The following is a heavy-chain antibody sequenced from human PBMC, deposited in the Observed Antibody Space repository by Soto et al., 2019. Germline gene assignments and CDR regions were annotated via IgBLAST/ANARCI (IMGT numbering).Heavy chain of an antibody. Sequence: GESLKISCKGSGFSFTTYWIGWVRQMPGKGLEWMGIIYPGDSDTKYSPSLQGQVTISADTSITTAYLQWTSLKASDTAMYYCARSRRGAYSSGWYSPSGYYNYGIDVWGQGTKVTVSS. CDR1: GFSFTTYW. J-gene: IGHJ6*02. D-gene: IGHD6-19*01. CDR3: ARSRRGAYSSGWYSPSGYYNYGIDV. CDR2: IYPGDSDT. V-gene: IGHV5-51*01.